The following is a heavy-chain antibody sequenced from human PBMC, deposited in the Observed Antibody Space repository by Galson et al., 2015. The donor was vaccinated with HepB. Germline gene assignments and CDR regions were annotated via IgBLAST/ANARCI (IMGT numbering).Heavy chain of an antibody. CDR2: IYWDDDK. V-gene: IGHV2-5*02. D-gene: IGHD6-19*01. Sequence: PALVKPTQTLTLTCTFSGFSLSTSGVSVGWIRQPPGKALEWLALIYWDDDKRYRPSLKSRLTITKDTSKNQVVLTMTNMDPVDTGTYYCAHRRRIGVAGTGFDYWGQGTLVTVSS. CDR1: GFSLSTSGVS. J-gene: IGHJ4*02. CDR3: AHRRRIGVAGTGFDY.